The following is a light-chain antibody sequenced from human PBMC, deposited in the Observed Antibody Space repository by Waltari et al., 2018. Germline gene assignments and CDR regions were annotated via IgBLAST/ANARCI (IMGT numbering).Light chain of an antibody. CDR3: QQYGSSPRT. V-gene: IGKV3-20*01. CDR2: DAS. J-gene: IGKJ1*01. CDR1: QSVSSNY. Sequence: EIVLTQSPGTLSLSPGERANISCRASQSVSSNYLAWYQHKPGQAPILVIYDASTRATGIPDRFSGSGSGTDFTLTISRLEPEDFAVYYCQQYGSSPRTFGQGTKVEIK.